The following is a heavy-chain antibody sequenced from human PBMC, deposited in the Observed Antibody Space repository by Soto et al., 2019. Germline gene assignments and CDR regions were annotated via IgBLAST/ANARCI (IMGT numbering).Heavy chain of an antibody. V-gene: IGHV4-34*01. CDR1: GGSFSGYY. J-gene: IGHJ4*02. D-gene: IGHD3-22*01. Sequence: SETLSLTCAVYGGSFSGYYWSWIRQPPGKGLEWIGEINHSGSTNYNPSLKSRVTISVDTSKNQFSLKLSSVTAADTAVYYCARGIRYDYDSSGPPMTYYFDYWGQGTLVTVS. CDR3: ARGIRYDYDSSGPPMTYYFDY. CDR2: INHSGST.